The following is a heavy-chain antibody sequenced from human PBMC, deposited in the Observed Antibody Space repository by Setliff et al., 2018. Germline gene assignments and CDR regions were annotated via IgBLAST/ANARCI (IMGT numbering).Heavy chain of an antibody. V-gene: IGHV4-4*02. CDR3: VRTDYSDGRYSMDV. CDR2: INHSGNT. J-gene: IGHJ6*03. CDR1: GDSISSGNW. D-gene: IGHD6-19*01. Sequence: PSETLSLTCAVSGDSISSGNWWSWVRQPPEKGLEWIGEINHSGNTSYNPSLKSRVTISVDKSTNQFSLKLNSVTAADTAVYYCVRTDYSDGRYSMDVWGKGTTVTVSS.